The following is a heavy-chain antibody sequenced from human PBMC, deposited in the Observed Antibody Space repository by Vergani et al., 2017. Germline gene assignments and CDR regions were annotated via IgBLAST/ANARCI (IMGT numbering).Heavy chain of an antibody. J-gene: IGHJ1*01. CDR2: ISSSSSYT. D-gene: IGHD2-21*01. CDR3: ARSSASGGGDRRILQH. CDR1: GFTFSSYS. V-gene: IGHV3-21*01. Sequence: VQLVESGGGLVKPGGSLRLSCAASGFTFSSYSMNWVRQAPGKGLEWVSSISSSSSYTNYADSVKGRFTISRDNAKNSLYLQMNSLRAEDTAVYYCARSSASGGGDRRILQHWGQGTLVTVSS.